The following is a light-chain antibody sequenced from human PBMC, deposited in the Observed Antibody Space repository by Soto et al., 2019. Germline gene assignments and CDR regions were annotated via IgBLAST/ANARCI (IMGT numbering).Light chain of an antibody. Sequence: QSVLTQSPSASASLGASVKLTCTLSSGHSSYPIAWHQQQPEKGPRYLMKLNSDGSHNKGDGIPDRFSGSSSGAERYLTISSLRSEDEADYYCQTWGTGIKVFGGGTKLTVL. CDR2: LNSDGSH. V-gene: IGLV4-69*01. CDR3: QTWGTGIKV. CDR1: SGHSSYP. J-gene: IGLJ2*01.